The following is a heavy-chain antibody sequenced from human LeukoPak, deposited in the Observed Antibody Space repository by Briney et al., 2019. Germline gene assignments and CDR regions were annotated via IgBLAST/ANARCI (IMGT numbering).Heavy chain of an antibody. CDR1: AVYIGPDF. CDR3: ARHNEDCFGGNCFLVSFDS. J-gene: IGHJ4*02. D-gene: IGHD4-23*01. Sequence: SESPSDTCYVSAVYIGPDFGSWIRQPAGEGPQWNGYIQYSGRTDYNPSLQSRVTLSVDTSKNQFSLNLFPVTAADTAVYYCARHNEDCFGGNCFLVSFDSWGQGAQVTVSS. CDR2: IQYSGRT. V-gene: IGHV4-59*08.